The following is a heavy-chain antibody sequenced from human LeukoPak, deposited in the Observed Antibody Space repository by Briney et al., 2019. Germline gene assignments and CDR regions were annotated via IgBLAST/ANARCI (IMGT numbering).Heavy chain of an antibody. V-gene: IGHV3-74*01. CDR2: INSDVSSA. CDR3: ARGWLRSDYCFDS. J-gene: IGHJ4*02. Sequence: GGSLRLSCAASGFTFSSRWMHWVRQAPGRGLVWVSRINSDVSSAGYADSVKGRFAISRDDAKNTLYLQMNSLRAEDTAVYYCARGWLRSDYCFDSWGQGTLVTVSS. CDR1: GFTFSSRW. D-gene: IGHD5-12*01.